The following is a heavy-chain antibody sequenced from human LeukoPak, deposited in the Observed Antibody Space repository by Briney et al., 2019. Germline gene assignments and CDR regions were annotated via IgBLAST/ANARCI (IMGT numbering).Heavy chain of an antibody. Sequence: ASVKVSCTASGYTFTGYYMHWVRQAPGQGLEWMGWINPNSGGTNYAQKFQGRVTMTRDTSISTAYMELSRLRSDDTAVYYCARDFAGITIFGVVSNFDYWGQGTLVTVSS. CDR2: INPNSGGT. J-gene: IGHJ4*02. V-gene: IGHV1-2*02. CDR3: ARDFAGITIFGVVSNFDY. D-gene: IGHD3-3*01. CDR1: GYTFTGYY.